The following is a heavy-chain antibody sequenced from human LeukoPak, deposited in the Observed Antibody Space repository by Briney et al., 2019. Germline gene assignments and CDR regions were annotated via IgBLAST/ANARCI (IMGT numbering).Heavy chain of an antibody. J-gene: IGHJ4*02. V-gene: IGHV3-23*01. Sequence: GGSLRLSCAASGITFSNYALSWVRQAPGKGLEWVSCIGGSGENTFYVDSVKGRFTVTRDKSKNTLYLQMNSLRAEHTAVYHCARARASYGCNSELGYWGQGTLVTVSS. CDR1: GITFSNYA. CDR3: ARARASYGCNSELGY. CDR2: IGGSGENT. D-gene: IGHD4-23*01.